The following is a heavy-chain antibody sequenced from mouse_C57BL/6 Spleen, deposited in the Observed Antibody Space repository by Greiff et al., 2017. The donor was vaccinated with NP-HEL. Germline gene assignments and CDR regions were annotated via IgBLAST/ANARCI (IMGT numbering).Heavy chain of an antibody. CDR3: ARGITTVVAEDAMDY. Sequence: VQLQQSGAELARPGASVKLSCKASGYTFTSYGISWVKQRTGQGLEWIGEIYPRSGNTYYNEKFKGKATLTADKSSSTAYMELRSLTSEDSAVYFCARGITTVVAEDAMDYWGQGTSVTVSS. J-gene: IGHJ4*01. CDR1: GYTFTSYG. CDR2: IYPRSGNT. D-gene: IGHD1-1*01. V-gene: IGHV1-81*01.